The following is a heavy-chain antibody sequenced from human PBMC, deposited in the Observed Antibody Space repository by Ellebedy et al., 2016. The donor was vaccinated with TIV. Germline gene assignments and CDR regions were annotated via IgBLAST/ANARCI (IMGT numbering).Heavy chain of an antibody. Sequence: GESLKISCSASGFTFSSYAVHWVRQAPGKGLEYVSAISSNGGSTYYADSVKGRFTISRDNSKNTLYLQMSSLRAEGTAVYYCVKDTLSYYDSSGYYNYFDYWGQGTLVTVSS. V-gene: IGHV3-64D*09. CDR1: GFTFSSYA. CDR3: VKDTLSYYDSSGYYNYFDY. J-gene: IGHJ4*02. D-gene: IGHD3-22*01. CDR2: ISSNGGST.